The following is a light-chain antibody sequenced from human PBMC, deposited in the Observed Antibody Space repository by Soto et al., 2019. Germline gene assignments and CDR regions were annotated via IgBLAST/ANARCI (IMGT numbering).Light chain of an antibody. Sequence: EIWLTQAPGPPSLSPGGRATLSCRASQSISINFLAWYQQKPGQAPRLLVYGASSRATGIPDRFSGSGSGTDFTLTISRLEPEDFAVYYCQQYGSSPLTFGGGTKVDIK. CDR2: GAS. CDR1: QSISINF. V-gene: IGKV3-20*01. CDR3: QQYGSSPLT. J-gene: IGKJ4*01.